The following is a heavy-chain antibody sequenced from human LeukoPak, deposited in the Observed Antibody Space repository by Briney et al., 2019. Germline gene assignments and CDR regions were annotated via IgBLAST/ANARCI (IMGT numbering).Heavy chain of an antibody. CDR3: ARGGEPLAANTLSY. CDR1: GFTVITND. Sequence: GGSLRLSCAASGFTVITNDMTWVRQAPGKGLEWVSVLYSDGNTKYADSVQGRFTISRDNSKNTLYLEMNSLSPDDTAVYYCARGGEPLAANTLSYWGQGTLVTVSS. J-gene: IGHJ4*02. CDR2: LYSDGNT. D-gene: IGHD1-14*01. V-gene: IGHV3-53*01.